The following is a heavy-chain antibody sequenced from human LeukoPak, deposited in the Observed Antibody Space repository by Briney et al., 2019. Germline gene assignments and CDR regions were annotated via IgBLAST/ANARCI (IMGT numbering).Heavy chain of an antibody. CDR3: AREGAYYYDRIRDY. J-gene: IGHJ4*02. D-gene: IGHD3-22*01. CDR1: GGSISSYY. Sequence: SETLSLTCTVSGGSISSYYWSWIRQPAGKGLEWIGRIYTSGSTNYNPSLKSRVTMSVDTSKNQFSLKLSSVTAADTGVYDCAREGAYYYDRIRDYWGQGTLVTVSS. CDR2: IYTSGST. V-gene: IGHV4-4*07.